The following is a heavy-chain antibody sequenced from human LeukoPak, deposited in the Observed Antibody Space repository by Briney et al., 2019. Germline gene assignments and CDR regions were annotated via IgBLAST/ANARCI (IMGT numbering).Heavy chain of an antibody. CDR3: AGPYDYGDLSY. D-gene: IGHD4-17*01. J-gene: IGHJ4*02. V-gene: IGHV3-7*03. Sequence: GGSLRLSCAASAFTFSSYAMIWIRQAPGKGLEWVSYIDYDGTGMSYADSVKGRFTISRDNAKKTLYLEMRSLTVEDSAVYYCAGPYDYGDLSYWGQGSLVSVSS. CDR1: AFTFSSYA. CDR2: IDYDGTGM.